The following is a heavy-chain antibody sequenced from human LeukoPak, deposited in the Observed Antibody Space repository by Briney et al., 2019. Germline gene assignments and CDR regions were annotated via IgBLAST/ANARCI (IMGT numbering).Heavy chain of an antibody. V-gene: IGHV3-7*01. Sequence: GGSLRLSCAASGFTISRYWMSWVRQAPGKGLEWVANIKEDGSEKNYVDSVKGRFTISRDNAKSSLYLQMNSLRVEDTALYYCAVIVAAGAGGFDSWGQGTLVTVSS. J-gene: IGHJ4*02. CDR1: GFTISRYW. D-gene: IGHD6-13*01. CDR3: AVIVAAGAGGFDS. CDR2: IKEDGSEK.